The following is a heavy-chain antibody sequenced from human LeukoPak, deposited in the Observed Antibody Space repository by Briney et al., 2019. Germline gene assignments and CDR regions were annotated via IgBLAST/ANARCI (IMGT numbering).Heavy chain of an antibody. CDR1: GFTFSSYW. V-gene: IGHV3-7*04. D-gene: IGHD3-16*01. Sequence: PGGSLRLSCAASGFTFSSYWMSWVRQAPGKGLEWVANIKQDGSEKYYVDSVKGQFTISRDNAKNSLYLQMNSLRAEDTAVYYCARERSMITFGGVMDYWGQGTLVTVSS. J-gene: IGHJ4*02. CDR3: ARERSMITFGGVMDY. CDR2: IKQDGSEK.